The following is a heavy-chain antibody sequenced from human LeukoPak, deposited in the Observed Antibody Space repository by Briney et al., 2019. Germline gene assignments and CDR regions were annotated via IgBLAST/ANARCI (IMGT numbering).Heavy chain of an antibody. D-gene: IGHD3-9*01. CDR3: ARGDDISPGRVLEY. CDR1: GFTFSKHP. CDR2: INERGDIT. V-gene: IGHV3-23*01. Sequence: GGSLRLSCVASGFTFSKHPMSWVRQAPGNGLELVSAINERGDITKYADSVMRRFTISRDNSKNTLYLQMNNLRAEDTAVYYCARGDDISPGRVLEYWGRGTLVTISS. J-gene: IGHJ4*02.